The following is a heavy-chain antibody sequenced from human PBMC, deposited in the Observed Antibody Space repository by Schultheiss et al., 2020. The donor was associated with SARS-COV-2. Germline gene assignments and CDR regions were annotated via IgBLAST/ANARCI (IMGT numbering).Heavy chain of an antibody. Sequence: TLSLTCTVSGGSISSSSYYWGWIRQPPGKGLEWLALIDWDDDKYYSTSLKTRLTISKDTSKNQVVLTMTNMDPVDTATYYCARISRYDSSGYYSSDAFDIWGQGTMVTVSS. J-gene: IGHJ3*02. CDR3: ARISRYDSSGYYSSDAFDI. D-gene: IGHD3-22*01. V-gene: IGHV2-70*01. CDR1: GGSISSSSYY. CDR2: IDWDDDK.